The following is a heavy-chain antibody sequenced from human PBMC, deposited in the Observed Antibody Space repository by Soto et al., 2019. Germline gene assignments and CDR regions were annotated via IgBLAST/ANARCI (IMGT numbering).Heavy chain of an antibody. CDR3: ARRRSYYFDY. Sequence: SETLSLTCTVSGGSISSSSYYWGWIRQPPGKGLEWIGTIYYSGTTYYNLSLKSRVTISVDTSKNQFSLKLSSVTAADTAVYYCARRRSYYFDYWGQGTQVTVSS. CDR1: GGSISSSSYY. V-gene: IGHV4-39*01. CDR2: IYYSGTT. J-gene: IGHJ4*02.